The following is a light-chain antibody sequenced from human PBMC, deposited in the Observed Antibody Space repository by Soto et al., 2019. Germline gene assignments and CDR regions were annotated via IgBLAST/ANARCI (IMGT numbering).Light chain of an antibody. CDR1: IHDVGENHY. Sequence: QSALTQPRSVSGSPGQSVTISCAGTIHDVGENHYVSWYQRHPGKAPKLIIYDVDKRPSGVPNRFSGSKSGNSASLTIAGLQAEDEAEYYCCSYAGAYVWLFGGGTKLTVL. CDR2: DVD. CDR3: CSYAGAYVWL. J-gene: IGLJ3*02. V-gene: IGLV2-11*02.